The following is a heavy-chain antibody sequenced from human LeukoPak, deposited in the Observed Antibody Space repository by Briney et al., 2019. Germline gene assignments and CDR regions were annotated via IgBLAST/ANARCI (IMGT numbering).Heavy chain of an antibody. CDR1: GGSISSYY. D-gene: IGHD1-26*01. Sequence: PSETLSLTCTVSGGSISSYYWSWIRQPPGKGLEWIGYIYYSGSTNYNPSLKSRVTISVDTSKNQFSLKLSSVTAADTAVYYCARYSIVGATTGAFDIWGQGTMVTVSS. CDR2: IYYSGST. J-gene: IGHJ3*02. CDR3: ARYSIVGATTGAFDI. V-gene: IGHV4-59*08.